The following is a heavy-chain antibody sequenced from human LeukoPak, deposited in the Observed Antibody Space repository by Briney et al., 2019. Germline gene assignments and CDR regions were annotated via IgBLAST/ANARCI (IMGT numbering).Heavy chain of an antibody. D-gene: IGHD5-12*01. V-gene: IGHV1-2*04. Sequence: VKVSCKTSGYRFNGYYMHWVRQAPGQGLEWMGWINPNSGATNYAQNFQGWVTMTRDTSVSTGYMELRRLTSDDTAVYYCARGLINGHDFDYWGQGTLVTVSS. CDR3: ARGLINGHDFDY. CDR2: INPNSGAT. CDR1: GYRFNGYY. J-gene: IGHJ4*02.